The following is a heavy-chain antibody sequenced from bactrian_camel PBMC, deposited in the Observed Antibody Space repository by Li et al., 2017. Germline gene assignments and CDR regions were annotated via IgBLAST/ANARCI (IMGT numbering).Heavy chain of an antibody. CDR3: AAVSRTGIWCDVRYWTSSSGY. J-gene: IGHJ4*01. V-gene: IGHV3S6*01. D-gene: IGHD3*01. Sequence: HVQLVESGGGLVQPGGSLRLSCVASGFTFSTYVMYWIRQAPGKGLEWVASVYTGGLNPRVADSVKGRFTISRDNAKNTLYLQMNSLKPEDTAMYYCAAVSRTGIWCDVRYWTSSSGYWGQGTQVTVS. CDR1: GFTFSTYV. CDR2: VYTGGLNP.